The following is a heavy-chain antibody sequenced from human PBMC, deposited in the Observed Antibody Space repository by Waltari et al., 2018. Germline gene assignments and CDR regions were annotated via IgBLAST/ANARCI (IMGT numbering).Heavy chain of an antibody. V-gene: IGHV1-3*01. D-gene: IGHD4-17*01. CDR3: ARPRSDYGDYAWFDP. CDR2: INAGSGNT. CDR1: VYTFTSYP. Sequence: HVHLVPSGASVNKPGASVRVSCKAFVYTFTSYPIHWVRQAPGKRLEWMGWINAGSGNTKYSQRFQGRVTITRDTSASTVYMELSSMRSEDMAVYYCARPRSDYGDYAWFDPWGQGTLVTVSS. J-gene: IGHJ5*02.